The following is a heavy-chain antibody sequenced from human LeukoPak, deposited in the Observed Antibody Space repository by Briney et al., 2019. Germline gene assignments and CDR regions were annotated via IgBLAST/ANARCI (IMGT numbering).Heavy chain of an antibody. CDR1: GDSISSSY. CDR3: ARGFYDSSGYSNCFDP. CDR2: IYYTGTT. Sequence: SETLSRTCTVSGDSISSSYWSWIRQPPGKTLEWIGYIYYTGTTNYNPSLKSRVTMSIGTSKNQFSLNLNSVTAADTAVYYCARGFYDSSGYSNCFDPWGQGTLVTVSS. V-gene: IGHV4-59*01. J-gene: IGHJ5*02. D-gene: IGHD3-22*01.